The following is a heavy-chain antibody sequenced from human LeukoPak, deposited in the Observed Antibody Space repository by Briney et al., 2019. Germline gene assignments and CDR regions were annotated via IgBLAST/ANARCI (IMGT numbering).Heavy chain of an antibody. J-gene: IGHJ4*02. CDR2: ISAYNGNT. Sequence: ASVKVSCKASGYTFTSYGISWVRQAPGQGLEWMGWISAYNGNTNYAQKLQGRVTMTTDTSTSTAYMELRSLRSDDTAVYYCARDYDPTIFGHLTDAGDYWGQGTLVTVSS. V-gene: IGHV1-18*01. CDR3: ARDYDPTIFGHLTDAGDY. CDR1: GYTFTSYG. D-gene: IGHD3-3*01.